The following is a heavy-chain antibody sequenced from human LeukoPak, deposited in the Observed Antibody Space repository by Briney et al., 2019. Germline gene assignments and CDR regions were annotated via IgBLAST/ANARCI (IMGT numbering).Heavy chain of an antibody. CDR1: GGSISSYY. J-gene: IGHJ5*02. CDR2: IYYSGST. D-gene: IGHD3-9*01. CDR3: ARGRGYYDILTGPTRNWFDP. Sequence: SETLSLTCTVSGGSISSYYWSWIRQPPGKGLEWIGYIYYSGSTSYNPSLKSRVTISVDTSKNQFSLKLSSVTAADTAVYYCARGRGYYDILTGPTRNWFDPWGQGTLVTVSS. V-gene: IGHV4-59*12.